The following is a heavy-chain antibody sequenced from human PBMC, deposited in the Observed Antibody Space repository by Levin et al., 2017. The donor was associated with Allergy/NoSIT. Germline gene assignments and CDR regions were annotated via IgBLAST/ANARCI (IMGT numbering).Heavy chain of an antibody. D-gene: IGHD3-10*01. CDR3: ARDDLVRGGGNNWFDP. V-gene: IGHV4-4*07. CDR2: IQTNGGT. CDR1: GASMNNYF. J-gene: IGHJ5*02. Sequence: PSETLSLTCIVSGASMNNYFWTWIRQPAGKALEWIGRIQTNGGTNYNPSLKSRVTMSIDTSKNQFSLNLNSVTAADTAVYYCARDDLVRGGGNNWFDPWGQGTLITVSS.